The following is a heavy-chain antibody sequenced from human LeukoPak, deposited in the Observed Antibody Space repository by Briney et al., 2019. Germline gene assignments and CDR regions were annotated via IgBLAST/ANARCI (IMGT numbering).Heavy chain of an antibody. D-gene: IGHD6-19*01. V-gene: IGHV3-49*03. Sequence: SLRLSCAASGFTFGDYAMSWFRQAPGKGLEWVGFIRSKAYGGTTEYAASVKGRFTISRDDSKSIAYLQMNSLKTEDTAVYYCTRTAIAVAGTYGQRSSSGAFAGNAFDIWGQGTMVTVSS. CDR1: GFTFGDYA. CDR2: IRSKAYGGTT. J-gene: IGHJ3*02. CDR3: TRTAIAVAGTYGQRSSSGAFAGNAFDI.